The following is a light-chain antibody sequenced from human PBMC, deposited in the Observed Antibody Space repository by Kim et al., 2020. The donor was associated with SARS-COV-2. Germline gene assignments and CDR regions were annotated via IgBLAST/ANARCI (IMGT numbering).Light chain of an antibody. V-gene: IGKV2-28*01. CDR1: QSLLHSNGNSA. Sequence: EIVMTQSPLSLPVTPGEPASISCTSSQSLLHSNGNSALYWFLQKPGQSPQLLILLGSNRASGVPDRFIGSGSGTDFTLKISRVEAEDVGVYYCMQGLQSPWTFGQGTKVDIK. J-gene: IGKJ1*01. CDR3: MQGLQSPWT. CDR2: LGS.